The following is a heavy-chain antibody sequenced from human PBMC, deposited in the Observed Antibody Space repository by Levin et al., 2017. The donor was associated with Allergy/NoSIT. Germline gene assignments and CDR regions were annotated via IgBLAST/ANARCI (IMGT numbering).Heavy chain of an antibody. CDR2: SRIKTYSYTT. Sequence: GGSLRLSCTVSGFTFSEYYMDWVRQAPGKGLEWVGHSRIKTYSYTTEYSASVKGRFTISRDDSRNSLYLQMNSLKSDDTDVYYCVRVPSGGHVFDYWGQGALVTVSS. D-gene: IGHD6-19*01. J-gene: IGHJ4*02. V-gene: IGHV3-72*01. CDR3: VRVPSGGHVFDY. CDR1: GFTFSEYY.